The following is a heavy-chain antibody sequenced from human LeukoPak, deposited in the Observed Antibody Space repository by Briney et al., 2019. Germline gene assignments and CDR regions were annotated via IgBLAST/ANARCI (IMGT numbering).Heavy chain of an antibody. CDR2: MYYSGST. J-gene: IGHJ5*02. CDR3: ARPYYYDSRIDP. CDR1: GGSISSGDYY. Sequence: PSETLSLTCTVSGGSISSGDYYWSWLRQPPGKGLEWIEYMYYSGSTYYNPSLKSRVTMSADTSKNQLSLKLSSVTAADTAVYYCARPYYYDSRIDPWGQGSLVTVSS. V-gene: IGHV4-30-4*01. D-gene: IGHD3-22*01.